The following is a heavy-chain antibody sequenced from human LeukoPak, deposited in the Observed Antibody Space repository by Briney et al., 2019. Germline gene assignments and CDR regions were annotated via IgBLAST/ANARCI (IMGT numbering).Heavy chain of an antibody. V-gene: IGHV4-39*02. Sequence: PSESLSLTCTVSADSISISTYYWGWVRQPPGKGLEWIGSIYSSGTTYYNPSLKSRVTISVDTSKNQFSLKLSSVTAADTAVYYCAKDLIFGVTAGWSSDAFDIWGQGTMVTVSS. D-gene: IGHD3-3*01. CDR3: AKDLIFGVTAGWSSDAFDI. CDR2: IYSSGTT. J-gene: IGHJ3*02. CDR1: ADSISISTYY.